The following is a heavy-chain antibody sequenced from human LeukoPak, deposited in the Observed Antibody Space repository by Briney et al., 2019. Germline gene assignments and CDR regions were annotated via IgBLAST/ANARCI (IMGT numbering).Heavy chain of an antibody. V-gene: IGHV3-23*01. D-gene: IGHD3-3*01. CDR2: ISDSGGST. CDR3: AKDLQYYDFWSGYSLDY. CDR1: GITLSNYG. J-gene: IGHJ4*02. Sequence: GGSLRLSCAVSGITLSNYGMSWVRQAPGKGLEWVAGISDSGGSTNYADSVKSRFTISRDNPKNTLYLQMNSLRAEDTAVYYCAKDLQYYDFWSGYSLDYWGQGTLVTVSS.